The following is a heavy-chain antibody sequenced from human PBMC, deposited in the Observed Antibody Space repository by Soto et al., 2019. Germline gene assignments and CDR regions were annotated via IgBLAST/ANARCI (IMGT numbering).Heavy chain of an antibody. CDR3: ARGWQWLVITREEYFQH. CDR2: ISAYNGNT. V-gene: IGHV1-18*01. J-gene: IGHJ1*01. CDR1: GYTFTSYG. D-gene: IGHD6-19*01. Sequence: ASVKVSCKASGYTFTSYGISWVRQAPGQGLEWMGWISAYNGNTNYAQKLQGRVTMTTDTSTSTAYMELRSLRSDDTAVYYCARGWQWLVITREEYFQHRGQGTLVTVSS.